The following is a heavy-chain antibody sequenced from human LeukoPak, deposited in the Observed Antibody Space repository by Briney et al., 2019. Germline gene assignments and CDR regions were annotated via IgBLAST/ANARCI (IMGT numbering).Heavy chain of an antibody. CDR2: IYYSGTT. D-gene: IGHD1-26*01. J-gene: IGHJ3*02. V-gene: IGHV4-59*01. CDR1: GGSINSFY. CDR3: ARGGIVEAVDGFDI. Sequence: SETLSLTCTVPGGSINSFYWNWIRQPPGKGPEWIGYIYYSGTTNYNPSLKSRVTMSIDPSKNQFSLNLKSVTAADTAVYYCARGGIVEAVDGFDIWGQGTRVIVSS.